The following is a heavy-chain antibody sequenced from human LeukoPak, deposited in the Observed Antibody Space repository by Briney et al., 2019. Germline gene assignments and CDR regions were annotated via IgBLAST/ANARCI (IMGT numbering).Heavy chain of an antibody. CDR2: IYTSGST. D-gene: IGHD3-22*01. CDR3: ARVGGSGYTFDY. CDR1: GGSISSGSYY. V-gene: IGHV4-61*02. Sequence: SETLSLTCTVSGGSISSGSYYWSWIRQPAGKGLEWIGRIYTSGSTNYNPSLKSRVTISVDTSKNQFSLKLSSVTAADTAVYYCARVGGSGYTFDYWGQGTLVTVSS. J-gene: IGHJ4*02.